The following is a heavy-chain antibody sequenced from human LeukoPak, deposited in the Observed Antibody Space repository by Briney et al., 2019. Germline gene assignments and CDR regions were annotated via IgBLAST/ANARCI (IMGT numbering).Heavy chain of an antibody. CDR3: ARPSPPGDGYNPSDQ. V-gene: IGHV3-30*04. D-gene: IGHD5-24*01. Sequence: PGRPLRLSCAASGFIFTNFAMHWVRQAPGKGLEWVAVISNDERNKYYAESVKGRFTISRDNSNSMVYLQMTSLRLEDTAVYYCARPSPPGDGYNPSDQWGQGSLVIVSS. CDR1: GFIFTNFA. J-gene: IGHJ4*02. CDR2: ISNDERNK.